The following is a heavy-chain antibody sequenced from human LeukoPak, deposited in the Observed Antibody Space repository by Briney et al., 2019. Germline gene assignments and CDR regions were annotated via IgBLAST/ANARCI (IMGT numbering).Heavy chain of an antibody. CDR3: ARVVGGYCSGGSCYGGLDP. Sequence: GASVKVSCKGSGYTFTNYAVHWVRQAPGQRLEWMGWINAGNGNTKYSQKFQGRVTITRDTSASTAYMELSSLRSEDTAVYYCARVVGGYCSGGSCYGGLDPWGQGTLVTVSS. J-gene: IGHJ5*02. D-gene: IGHD2-15*01. CDR1: GYTFTNYA. V-gene: IGHV1-3*01. CDR2: INAGNGNT.